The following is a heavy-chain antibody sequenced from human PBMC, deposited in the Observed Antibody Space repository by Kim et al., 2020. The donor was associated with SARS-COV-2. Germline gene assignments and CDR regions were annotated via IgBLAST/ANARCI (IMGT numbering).Heavy chain of an antibody. CDR2: IYYSGST. CDR3: ARDLGIAAAGTLAFDL. J-gene: IGHJ3*01. D-gene: IGHD6-13*01. CDR1: GGSISSYY. Sequence: SETLSLTCTVSGGSISSYYWSWIRQPPGKGLEWIGYIYYSGSTNYNPSLKSRVTISVDTSKNQFSLKLSSVTAADTAVYYCARDLGIAAAGTLAFDLWG. V-gene: IGHV4-59*01.